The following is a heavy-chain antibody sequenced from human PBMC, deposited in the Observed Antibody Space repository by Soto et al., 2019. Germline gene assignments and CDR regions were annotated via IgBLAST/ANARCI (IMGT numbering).Heavy chain of an antibody. Sequence: GGSLRLSCAASGFTFSIYNMNWVRQAPGKGLEWVSSLGVSIPYIYYADSVKGRFTISRDNAKNSLFLQMNSLRAEDTGVYYCAKIPPGYSYGYFYFDYWGQGT. D-gene: IGHD5-18*01. J-gene: IGHJ4*02. V-gene: IGHV3-21*04. CDR2: LGVSIPYI. CDR3: AKIPPGYSYGYFYFDY. CDR1: GFTFSIYN.